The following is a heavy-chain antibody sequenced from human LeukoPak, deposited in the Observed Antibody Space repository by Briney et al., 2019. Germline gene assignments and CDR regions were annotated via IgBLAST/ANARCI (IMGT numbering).Heavy chain of an antibody. Sequence: PGGSLRLSCAASGFTFSSYGMHWVRQAPGKGLEWVAVISYDGSNKYYADSVKGRFTISRDNSKNTLYLQMNSLRAGDTAVYYCAKDLGTLRQTTKSYAFDIWGQGTMVTVSS. CDR3: AKDLGTLRQTTKSYAFDI. CDR1: GFTFSSYG. V-gene: IGHV3-30*18. J-gene: IGHJ3*02. CDR2: ISYDGSNK. D-gene: IGHD1-14*01.